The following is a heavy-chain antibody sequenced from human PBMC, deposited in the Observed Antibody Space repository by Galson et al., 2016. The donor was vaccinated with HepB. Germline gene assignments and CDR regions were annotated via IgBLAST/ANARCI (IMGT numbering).Heavy chain of an antibody. V-gene: IGHV4-34*01. Sequence: SETLSLTCGVNGGSFNDHYWSWIRQSPGKGLEWIGEINHAGSTKYNPSLKRRVTISVDTSKNQFSLKLNSMTAADTAVYFCAGVVVAATNRFDPWGQGTLVTVSS. CDR1: GGSFNDHY. D-gene: IGHD2-15*01. J-gene: IGHJ5*02. CDR2: INHAGST. CDR3: AGVVVAATNRFDP.